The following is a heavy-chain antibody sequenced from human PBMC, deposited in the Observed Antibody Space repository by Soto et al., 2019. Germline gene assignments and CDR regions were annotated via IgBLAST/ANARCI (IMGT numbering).Heavy chain of an antibody. CDR3: ARDCYKVLSDGMDV. V-gene: IGHV1-2*02. Sequence: ASVKVSCKASGFSLTGYYFHWIRAAPGQGLEWLGWINPNTGGTTYAQKFQGRVTLTWDTSINTAYMELSSLRPDDTATYYCARDCYKVLSDGMDVWGQGTSVNVSS. CDR2: INPNTGGT. J-gene: IGHJ6*02. CDR1: GFSLTGYY. D-gene: IGHD1-1*01.